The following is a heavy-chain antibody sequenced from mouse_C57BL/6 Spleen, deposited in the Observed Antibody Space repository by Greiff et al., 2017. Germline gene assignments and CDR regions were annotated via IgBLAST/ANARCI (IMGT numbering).Heavy chain of an antibody. J-gene: IGHJ4*01. CDR1: GFTFTDYY. CDR3: ARYRYDAMDY. Sequence: EVMLVESGGGLVQPGGSLSLSCAASGFTFTDYYMSWVRQPPGKALEWLGFIRNKANGYTTEYSASVKGRFTISRDNSQSILYLQMNALRAEDSATYYCARYRYDAMDYWGQGTSVTVSS. CDR2: IRNKANGYTT. V-gene: IGHV7-3*01.